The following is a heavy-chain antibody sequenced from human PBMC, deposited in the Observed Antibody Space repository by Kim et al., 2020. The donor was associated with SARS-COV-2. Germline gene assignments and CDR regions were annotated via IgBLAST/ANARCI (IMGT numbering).Heavy chain of an antibody. Sequence: SETLSLTCTVSGGSVSSGSYYWSWIRQPPGKGLEWIGYIYYSGSTNSNPSLESRVTISVDTSKNQFSLKLSSVTAADTAVYYCARRFIAAPRNWFDPWG. J-gene: IGHJ5*02. CDR2: IYYSGST. CDR3: ARRFIAAPRNWFDP. CDR1: GGSVSSGSYY. D-gene: IGHD6-13*01. V-gene: IGHV4-61*01.